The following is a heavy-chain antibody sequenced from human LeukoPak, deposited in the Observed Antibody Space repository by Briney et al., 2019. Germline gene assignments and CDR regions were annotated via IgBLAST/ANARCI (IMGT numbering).Heavy chain of an antibody. V-gene: IGHV3-49*04. CDR2: IRSKAYGGTT. D-gene: IGHD3-10*01. CDR3: SRRPDYASGNHEYYYHMDV. CDR1: GFTFSDHN. J-gene: IGHJ6*03. Sequence: GGSLRLSCAASGFTFSDHNMDWVRQAPGKGLEWVGFIRSKAYGGTTQYAASVKGRFTISRDDSKTIAYLQMYSLKTEDAAVYYCSRRPDYASGNHEYYYHMDVWGKGTTVTISS.